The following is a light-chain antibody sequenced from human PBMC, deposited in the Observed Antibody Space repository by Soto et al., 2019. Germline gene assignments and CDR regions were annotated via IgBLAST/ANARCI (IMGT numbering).Light chain of an antibody. CDR1: QSVGSSY. CDR3: QQYGSSYT. V-gene: IGKV3-20*01. Sequence: EIVLTQSPGTLSLSPGERATLSCRASQSVGSSYLAWYQQKPGQAPRLLIYDAPSRATGTPDRFSGCGSGADFTLTISRLEPEDFAVYSCQQYGSSYTFGQGTKLEVK. CDR2: DAP. J-gene: IGKJ2*01.